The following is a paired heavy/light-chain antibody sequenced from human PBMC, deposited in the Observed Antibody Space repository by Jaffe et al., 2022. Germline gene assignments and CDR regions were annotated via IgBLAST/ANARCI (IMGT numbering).Light chain of an antibody. CDR3: QQYGSSPQVT. CDR1: QSVSSSY. Sequence: EIVLTQSPGTLSLSPGERATLSCRASQSVSSSYLAWYQQKPGQAPRLLIYGASSRATGIPDRFSGSGSGTDFTLTISRLEPEDFAVYYCQQYGSSPQVTFGPGTKVDIK. J-gene: IGKJ3*01. V-gene: IGKV3-20*01. CDR2: GAS.
Heavy chain of an antibody. CDR3: ARHELRITIFGVVTLSGAFDI. CDR1: GGSISSSSYY. V-gene: IGHV4-39*01. CDR2: IYYSGST. D-gene: IGHD3-3*01. Sequence: QLQLQESGPGLVKPSETLSLTCTVSGGSISSSSYYWGWIRQPPGKGLEWIGSIYYSGSTYYNPSLKSRVTISVDTSKNQFSLKLSSVTAADTAVYYCARHELRITIFGVVTLSGAFDIWGQGTMVTVSS. J-gene: IGHJ3*02.